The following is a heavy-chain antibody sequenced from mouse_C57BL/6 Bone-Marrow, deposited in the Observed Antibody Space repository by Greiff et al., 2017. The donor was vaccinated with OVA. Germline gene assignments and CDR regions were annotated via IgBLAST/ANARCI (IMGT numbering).Heavy chain of an antibody. J-gene: IGHJ1*03. Sequence: EVKLMESEGGLVQPGSSMKLSCTASGFTFSDYYMAWVRQVPEKGLEWVANINYDGSSTYYLDSLKSRFIISRDNAKNILYLQMSSLKSEDTATYYCAREPYYYGSSYGYFDVWGTGTTVTVSS. CDR1: GFTFSDYY. CDR2: INYDGSST. CDR3: AREPYYYGSSYGYFDV. D-gene: IGHD1-1*01. V-gene: IGHV5-16*01.